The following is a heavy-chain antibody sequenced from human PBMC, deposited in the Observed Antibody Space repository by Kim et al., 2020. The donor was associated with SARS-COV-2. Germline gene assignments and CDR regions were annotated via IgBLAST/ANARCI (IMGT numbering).Heavy chain of an antibody. J-gene: IGHJ4*02. V-gene: IGHV6-1*01. Sequence: QTLSLTCAISGDRVSRNSAAWNWIRQSPSRGLEWLGRTCYRSKWYNDYAVSVKSRITINPDTSKNQFSLQLNSVTPEDTAVYYCARGHYDILTGYFFLFDYWGQGTLVTVSS. CDR2: TCYRSKWYN. D-gene: IGHD3-9*01. CDR1: GDRVSRNSAA. CDR3: ARGHYDILTGYFFLFDY.